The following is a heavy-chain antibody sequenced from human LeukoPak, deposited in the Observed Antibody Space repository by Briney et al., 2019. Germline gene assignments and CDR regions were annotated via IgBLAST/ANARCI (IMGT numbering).Heavy chain of an antibody. CDR3: ARDLGIAVAGTVVDY. J-gene: IGHJ4*02. CDR1: GYTFTSYG. D-gene: IGHD6-19*01. Sequence: GASVKVSCKASGYTFTSYGISWVRQAPGQGLEWMGWISAYNGNTNYAQKLQGRVTMTTDTSTSTAYMELRSLRSDDTAVYYCARDLGIAVAGTVVDYWGQGTLVTDSS. V-gene: IGHV1-18*01. CDR2: ISAYNGNT.